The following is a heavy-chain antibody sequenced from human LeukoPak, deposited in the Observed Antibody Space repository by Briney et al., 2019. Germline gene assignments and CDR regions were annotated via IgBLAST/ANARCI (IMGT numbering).Heavy chain of an antibody. CDR2: INANTGAT. J-gene: IGHJ6*02. D-gene: IGHD2-21*02. V-gene: IGHV1-2*02. CDR3: ARAYCGGDCYSPYYYGMDV. Sequence: ASVKVSCKASGYTFIDYYLHWVRQAPGQGLEWMGWINANTGATSYAQKFKGRVTMTRDTSISTIYMDLSSLRSDDTAVYYCARAYCGGDCYSPYYYGMDVWGQGTTVTVSS. CDR1: GYTFIDYY.